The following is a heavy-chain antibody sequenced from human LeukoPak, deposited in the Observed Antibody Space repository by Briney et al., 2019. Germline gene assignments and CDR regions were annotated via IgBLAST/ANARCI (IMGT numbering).Heavy chain of an antibody. V-gene: IGHV1-18*01. CDR1: GYTFTSYG. CDR2: ISAYNGNT. Sequence: GASVTVSYKASGYTFTSYGLSWVRQAPGQGLEWMGWISAYNGNTKYAQKLQGRVTMTTDTSRSTDYMELRSLRSDDTAVYYCAREDVEMATSYFDYWGQGTLVTVSS. J-gene: IGHJ4*02. D-gene: IGHD5-24*01. CDR3: AREDVEMATSYFDY.